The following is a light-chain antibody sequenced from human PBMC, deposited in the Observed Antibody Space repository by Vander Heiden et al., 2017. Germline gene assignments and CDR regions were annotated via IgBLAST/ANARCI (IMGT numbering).Light chain of an antibody. CDR2: EDD. CDR1: PSNIGNNY. V-gene: IGLV1-51*02. Sequence: QSVLTPPPSVSAAPGQKVTISCSGSPSNIGNNYVSWYQQLPGTAPKLLICEDDKRPSGIPDRFSGSKSGTSATLDITGLQTGDEADYYCGTWDSSLSANWVFGGGTKLTVL. J-gene: IGLJ3*02. CDR3: GTWDSSLSANWV.